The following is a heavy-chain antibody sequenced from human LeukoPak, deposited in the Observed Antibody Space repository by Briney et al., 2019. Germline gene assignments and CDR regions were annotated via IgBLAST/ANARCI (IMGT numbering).Heavy chain of an antibody. V-gene: IGHV3-21*03. CDR1: GFTFSSYT. Sequence: GGSLRLSCAASGFTFSSYTMNWVRQAPGKGLEWVSSIISSGSYIYYADSVKGRFTISRDNAKNSLYLQMNSLRAEDTAVYYCARHLGGYCSSSNCYLGWLDYWGQGTLVTVSS. D-gene: IGHD2-2*01. CDR3: ARHLGGYCSSSNCYLGWLDY. J-gene: IGHJ4*02. CDR2: IISSGSYI.